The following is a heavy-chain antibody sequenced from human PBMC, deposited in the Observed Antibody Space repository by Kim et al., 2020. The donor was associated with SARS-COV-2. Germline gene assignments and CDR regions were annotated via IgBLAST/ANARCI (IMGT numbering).Heavy chain of an antibody. J-gene: IGHJ4*02. CDR1: GYTFTTHD. CDR2: MNPGSGNT. Sequence: ASVKVSCKASGYTFTTHDINWVRQATGQGLEWMGWMNPGSGNTGYAQKFQGRVTMTRDTSIDTAYMELSSLRSEDTAVYYCARDRDYGNEPFDYWGQGTLVTVSS. CDR3: ARDRDYGNEPFDY. V-gene: IGHV1-8*01. D-gene: IGHD4-17*01.